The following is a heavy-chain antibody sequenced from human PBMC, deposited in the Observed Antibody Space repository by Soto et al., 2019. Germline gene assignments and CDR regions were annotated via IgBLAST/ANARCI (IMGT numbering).Heavy chain of an antibody. CDR1: GFTFSSYW. CDR2: INSDGSIT. CDR3: VRTPGCGNYCSDY. V-gene: IGHV3-74*01. Sequence: EVQLVESGGGLVQPGGSLRLTCAASGFTFSSYWMNWVRQAPGKGLVWVSRINSDGSITNYADSVKGRFTISRDNAKNTLYLQMNSLRVEDTAVYHCVRTPGCGNYCSDYWGQGTLVTVSS. D-gene: IGHD1-26*01. J-gene: IGHJ4*02.